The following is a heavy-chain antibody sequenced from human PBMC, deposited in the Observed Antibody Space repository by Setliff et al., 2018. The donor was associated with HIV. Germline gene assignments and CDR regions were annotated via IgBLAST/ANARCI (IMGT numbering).Heavy chain of an antibody. J-gene: IGHJ4*02. D-gene: IGHD6-6*01. CDR3: ARDHIAARSVDY. CDR2: IGPSGSST. Sequence: GASVKVSCKTSAYTFNSYYMHWIRQAPGQGLEWMGLIGPSGSSTTYAENFQVRVTMSRDTFTNTVYMELSSLRSEDTAVYDCARDHIAARSVDYWGQGTLVTVSS. V-gene: IGHV1-46*02. CDR1: AYTFNSYY.